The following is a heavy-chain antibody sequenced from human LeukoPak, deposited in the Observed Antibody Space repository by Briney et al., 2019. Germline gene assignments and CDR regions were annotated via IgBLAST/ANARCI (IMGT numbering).Heavy chain of an antibody. CDR1: AFTFSSNY. J-gene: IGHJ4*02. CDR3: ASQTYYYDSSGYYHY. CDR2: IYSGGST. Sequence: PGGSLRLSCAASAFTFSSNYMSWVRQAPGKGLEWVSVIYSGGSTYYADSVKGRFTISRDNAKNTLYLQMNSLRAEDTAVYYCASQTYYYDSSGYYHYWGQGTLVTVSS. V-gene: IGHV3-66*04. D-gene: IGHD3-22*01.